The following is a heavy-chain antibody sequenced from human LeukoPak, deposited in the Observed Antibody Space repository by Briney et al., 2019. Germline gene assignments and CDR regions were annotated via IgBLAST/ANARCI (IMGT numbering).Heavy chain of an antibody. V-gene: IGHV3-49*04. J-gene: IGHJ4*02. D-gene: IGHD2-15*01. CDR1: GFTFADYA. CDR3: TRAYSFGMSRDY. Sequence: GGSLRHSCTFSGFTFADYALSWVRQAPGKGLEWVGFIRSIASGGTPEYAASMKDRFTISRDDSKSIAFLQMDSLRIEDTAVYYCTRAYSFGMSRDYWGQGTLVTVSS. CDR2: IRSIASGGTP.